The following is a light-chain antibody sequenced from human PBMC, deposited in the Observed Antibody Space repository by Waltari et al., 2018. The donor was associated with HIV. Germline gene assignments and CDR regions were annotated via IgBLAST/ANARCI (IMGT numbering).Light chain of an antibody. V-gene: IGLV2-8*01. CDR1: SNDIGPYTY. CDR3: SSYAGSGNLLL. Sequence: QSALTQPPAASGSPGQSVTISCTGTSNDIGPYTYVSWYQQHPDKAPSLLIYEVNKRPSGVPGRFSGSKSGNTASLTVSGLQAEDEADYYCSSYAGSGNLLLFGGGTKVTVL. CDR2: EVN. J-gene: IGLJ6*01.